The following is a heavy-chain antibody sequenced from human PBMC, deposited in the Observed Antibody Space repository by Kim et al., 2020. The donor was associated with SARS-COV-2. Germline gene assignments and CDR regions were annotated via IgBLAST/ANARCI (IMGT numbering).Heavy chain of an antibody. CDR1: GFTFSSYA. CDR2: ISGSGGST. CDR3: AKYREGVYYDILTGYYNAASFDY. J-gene: IGHJ4*02. V-gene: IGHV3-23*01. D-gene: IGHD3-9*01. Sequence: GGSLRLSCAASGFTFSSYAMSWVRQAPGTGLEWVSAISGSGGSTYYADSVKGRFTISRDNSKNTLYLQMNSLRAEATAVYYCAKYREGVYYDILTGYYNAASFDYWGQGTLVTVSS.